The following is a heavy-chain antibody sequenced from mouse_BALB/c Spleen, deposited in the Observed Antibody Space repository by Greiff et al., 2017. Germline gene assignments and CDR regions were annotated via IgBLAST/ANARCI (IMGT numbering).Heavy chain of an antibody. CDR1: GFNIKDYY. CDR2: IDPENGDT. Sequence: EVQRVESGAELVRSGASVKLSCTASGFNIKDYYMHWVKQRPEQGLEWIGWIDPENGDTEYAPKFQGKATMTADTSSNTAYLQLSSLTSEDTAVYYCARYDGSSWFAYWGQGTLVTVSA. CDR3: ARYDGSSWFAY. D-gene: IGHD2-3*01. V-gene: IGHV14-4*02. J-gene: IGHJ3*01.